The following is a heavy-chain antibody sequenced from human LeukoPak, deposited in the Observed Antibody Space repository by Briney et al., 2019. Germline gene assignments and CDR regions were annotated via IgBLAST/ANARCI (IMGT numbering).Heavy chain of an antibody. D-gene: IGHD3-10*01. J-gene: IGHJ4*02. CDR1: GGSFSGYY. CDR3: ARDAGDYYCSGSSDYFDY. V-gene: IGHV4-34*01. Sequence: PSGTLSLTCAVYGGSFSGYYWRWIRQPPGKGLEWIGEINHSGSTNYNPSLKSRVTISVDTSKNQLSLKVCSVTAADTAVYYCARDAGDYYCSGSSDYFDYWGQGTLVTVSS. CDR2: INHSGST.